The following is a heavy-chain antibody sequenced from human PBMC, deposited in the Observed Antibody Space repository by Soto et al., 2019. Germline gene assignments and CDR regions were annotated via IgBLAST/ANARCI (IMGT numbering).Heavy chain of an antibody. D-gene: IGHD3-3*01. CDR3: ANDIGSGPPDY. Sequence: GGSLRLCCASSGFTFSSYSMNWVRQAPGKGLEWVAVISYDGSNKYYADSVKGRFTISRDNSKNTLYLQMNSLRAEDTAVYYCANDIGSGPPDYWGQGTLVTVSS. V-gene: IGHV3-30*18. J-gene: IGHJ4*02. CDR1: GFTFSSYS. CDR2: ISYDGSNK.